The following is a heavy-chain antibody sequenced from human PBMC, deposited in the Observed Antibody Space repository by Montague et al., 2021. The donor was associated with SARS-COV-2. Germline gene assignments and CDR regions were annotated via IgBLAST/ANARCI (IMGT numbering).Heavy chain of an antibody. D-gene: IGHD6-19*01. CDR1: GFTFGTYA. Sequence: SLRLSCPASGFTFGTYAMSWVRQAPGKGLEWVSTVSSIGGSTFYADSVKGRFTVSRDNSKNTLYLQMNSLRAEDTAVYYCAKDLEQWLVGRDYFDYWGQGTLVTVSS. J-gene: IGHJ4*02. CDR2: VSSIGGST. V-gene: IGHV3-23*01. CDR3: AKDLEQWLVGRDYFDY.